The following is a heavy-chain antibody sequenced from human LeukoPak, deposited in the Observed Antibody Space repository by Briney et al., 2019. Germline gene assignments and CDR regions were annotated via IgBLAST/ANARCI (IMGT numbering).Heavy chain of an antibody. V-gene: IGHV3-21*01. CDR3: ARDVDYGDYVWAFDI. CDR2: ISSSSSYI. J-gene: IGHJ3*02. D-gene: IGHD4-17*01. Sequence: GGSLRLSCAASGFTFSSYSMNWDRQAPGKGLEWVSSISSSSSYIYYADSVKGRFTISRDNAKNSLYLQMNSLRAEDTAVYYCARDVDYGDYVWAFDIWGQGTMVTVSS. CDR1: GFTFSSYS.